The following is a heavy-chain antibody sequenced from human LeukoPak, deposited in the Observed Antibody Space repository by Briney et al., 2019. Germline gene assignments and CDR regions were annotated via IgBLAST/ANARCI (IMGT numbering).Heavy chain of an antibody. Sequence: GGSLRLSCAASGFTFSDYYMSWIRQAPGNGLEWVSYISSSGSTIYYADSVKGRFTISRDNAKNSLYLQMNSLRAEDTAVYYCARDAPGHLVVVNDYWGQGTLVTVSS. V-gene: IGHV3-11*01. CDR3: ARDAPGHLVVVNDY. D-gene: IGHD3-22*01. CDR1: GFTFSDYY. CDR2: ISSSGSTI. J-gene: IGHJ4*02.